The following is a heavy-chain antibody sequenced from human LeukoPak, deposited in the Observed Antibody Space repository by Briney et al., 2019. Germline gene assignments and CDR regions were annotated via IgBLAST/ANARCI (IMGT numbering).Heavy chain of an antibody. CDR3: ARVDRGYCSGGSCQDY. J-gene: IGHJ4*02. V-gene: IGHV1-2*02. Sequence: HWVRQAPGQGLEWMGWINPNSGGTNYAQKFQGRVTMTRDTSISTAYMELSRLRSDDTAVYYCARVDRGYCSGGSCQDYWGQGTLVTVSS. CDR2: INPNSGGT. D-gene: IGHD2-15*01.